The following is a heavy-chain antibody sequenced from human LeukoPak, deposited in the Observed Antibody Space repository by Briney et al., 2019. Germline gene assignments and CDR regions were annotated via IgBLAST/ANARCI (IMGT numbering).Heavy chain of an antibody. CDR1: GYTFTSYY. D-gene: IGHD4-17*01. CDR2: INPSGGST. Sequence: ASVKVSCKASGYTFTSYYMHWVRQAPGQGLEWMGIINPSGGSTSYAQKFQGRVTMTRDTSTSTVYMELSSLRSEDTAVYYCARGDTVPLYYYGMDVWGQGTTVTVSS. J-gene: IGHJ6*02. V-gene: IGHV1-46*01. CDR3: ARGDTVPLYYYGMDV.